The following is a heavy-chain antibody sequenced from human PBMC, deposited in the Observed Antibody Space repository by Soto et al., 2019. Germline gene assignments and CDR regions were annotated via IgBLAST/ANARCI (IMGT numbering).Heavy chain of an antibody. D-gene: IGHD6-19*01. V-gene: IGHV3-30*18. J-gene: IGHJ4*02. CDR3: AKGGRQWLVTSDFNY. CDR2: VSHDGRNT. Sequence: GGSLRLSCAASGFPFSDYSMHWVRQAPGKGLEWVAVVSHDGRNTHYADSVKGRFTISGDSSKNTVSLEMTSLRAEDTAVYYCAKGGRQWLVTSDFNYWGQGALVTVSS. CDR1: GFPFSDYS.